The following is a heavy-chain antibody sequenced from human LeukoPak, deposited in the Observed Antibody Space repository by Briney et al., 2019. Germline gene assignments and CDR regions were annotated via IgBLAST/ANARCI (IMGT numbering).Heavy chain of an antibody. CDR1: GFTFSSYS. D-gene: IGHD3-10*01. CDR3: ASGIYYASVHTWSPV. V-gene: IGHV3-21*01. J-gene: IGHJ4*02. CDR2: ISSSSTYI. Sequence: PGGSLRLSCAASGFTFSSYSMNWVRQAPGKGLEWFSSISSSSTYIYYTDSVKGRFTISRGDARNSLDLQMNSLRADDTAVYYCASGIYYASVHTWSPVWGQGTLVTVSS.